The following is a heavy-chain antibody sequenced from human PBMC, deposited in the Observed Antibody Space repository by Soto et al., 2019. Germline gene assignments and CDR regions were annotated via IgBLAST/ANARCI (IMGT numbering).Heavy chain of an antibody. CDR1: GGYISGGYYS. V-gene: IGHV4-30-2*01. CDR3: ATYRKFFQI. J-gene: IGHJ3*02. CDR2: IYNSGST. Sequence: QLQLQESGSGLVKPSQTLSLTCAVSGGYISGGYYSWRWLRQPPGKGLEWIGFIYNSGSTYYNSSLKSRVTISVDRSKNHFFLNLTSVTAADTAVYYCATYRKFFQIWGQGTKVTVSS.